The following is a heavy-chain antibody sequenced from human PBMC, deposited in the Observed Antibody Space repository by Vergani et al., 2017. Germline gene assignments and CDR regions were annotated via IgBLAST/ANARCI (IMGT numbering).Heavy chain of an antibody. CDR2: IIPIFGTA. Sequence: QVHLVQSGTEVKKPGASVKVSCKASGGTFSSYAISWVRQAPGQGLEWMGGIIPIFGTANYAQKFQGRVTITADESTSTAYMELSSLRSEDTAVYYCARGGSSSWSPSLGDAFDIWGQGTMVTVSS. CDR3: ARGGSSSWSPSLGDAFDI. V-gene: IGHV1-69*01. J-gene: IGHJ3*02. CDR1: GGTFSSYA. D-gene: IGHD6-13*01.